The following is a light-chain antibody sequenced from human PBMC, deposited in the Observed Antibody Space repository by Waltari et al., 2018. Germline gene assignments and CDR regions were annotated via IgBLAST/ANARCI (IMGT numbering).Light chain of an antibody. CDR1: QGISSY. CDR3: LQHNSYPYS. V-gene: IGKV1-17*01. Sequence: DIQMTRSPSSLSASVGDTVTITCRASQGISSYLNWFQQKPGKAPKLLISAASSLESGVPSRFSGSGSGTEFTLTISSLQPEDFAAYYCLQHNSYPYSFGQGTKVEIK. J-gene: IGKJ2*03. CDR2: AAS.